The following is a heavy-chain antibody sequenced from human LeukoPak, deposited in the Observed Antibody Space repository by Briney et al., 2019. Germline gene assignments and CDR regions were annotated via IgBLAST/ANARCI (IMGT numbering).Heavy chain of an antibody. Sequence: GASVTVSCKVSGYTLTELFMHWVRQAPGKGLEWMGGFDPEDGETIYAQKFQGRVTMTEDTSTDTAYMELSSLRSEDTAVYYCATGVAAADSLVYWGQGTLVTVSS. CDR1: GYTLTELF. D-gene: IGHD6-13*01. CDR2: FDPEDGET. CDR3: ATGVAAADSLVY. J-gene: IGHJ4*02. V-gene: IGHV1-24*01.